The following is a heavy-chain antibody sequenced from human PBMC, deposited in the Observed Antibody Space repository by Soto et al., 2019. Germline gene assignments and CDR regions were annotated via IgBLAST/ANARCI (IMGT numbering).Heavy chain of an antibody. D-gene: IGHD2-21*02. CDR3: ARMVVTTTYFDS. V-gene: IGHV1-2*02. CDR1: EDTLTKYY. CDR2: INPNNGDT. Sequence: QVQLAHSGPEVKKPGASVKVSCKDSEDTLTKYYLHWVRQAPGQGLEWLWWINPNNGDTNYAQKFRGRVTMTRDTSNNTVYMELTILTSDDTAVYFCARMVVTTTYFDSWGQGTPVTVSS. J-gene: IGHJ4*02.